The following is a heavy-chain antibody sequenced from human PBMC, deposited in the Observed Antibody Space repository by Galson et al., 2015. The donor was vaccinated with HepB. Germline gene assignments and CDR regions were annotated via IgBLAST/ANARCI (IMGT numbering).Heavy chain of an antibody. J-gene: IGHJ4*02. Sequence: SLRLSCAASGFTFSSYAMNWVRQAPGKGLERVSLISGSGVTTYYADSVKGRFTISRDNSKNTLYLQMNSLRAEDTALYFCAKDFDSSGFYYDYLDYWGQGTLVAVSS. CDR2: ISGSGVTT. CDR3: AKDFDSSGFYYDYLDY. D-gene: IGHD3-22*01. V-gene: IGHV3-23*01. CDR1: GFTFSSYA.